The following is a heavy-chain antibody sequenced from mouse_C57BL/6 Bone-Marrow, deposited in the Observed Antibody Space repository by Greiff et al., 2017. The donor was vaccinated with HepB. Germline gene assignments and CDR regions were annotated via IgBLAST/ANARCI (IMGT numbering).Heavy chain of an antibody. J-gene: IGHJ3*01. CDR1: GFTFSSYA. CDR3: TRPPYYYGSSPWFAY. Sequence: EVQRVESGEGLVKPGGSLKLSCAASGFTFSSYAMSWVRQTPEKRLEWVAYISSGGDYIYYADTVKGRFTISRDNARNTLYLQMSSLKSEDTAMYYCTRPPYYYGSSPWFAYWGQGTLVTVSA. V-gene: IGHV5-9-1*02. CDR2: ISSGGDYI. D-gene: IGHD1-1*01.